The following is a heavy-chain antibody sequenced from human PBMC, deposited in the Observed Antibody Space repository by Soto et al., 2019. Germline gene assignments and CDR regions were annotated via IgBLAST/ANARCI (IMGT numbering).Heavy chain of an antibody. CDR3: AKGDSMIRGVYGMNV. D-gene: IGHD3-10*01. V-gene: IGHV3-23*01. J-gene: IGHJ6*02. Sequence: GGSLRLSCVGSGFTFSSYAMSWVRQAPGKGLEWVSLISASDGRAYYADSVKGRFTISRDNSNNTLYLQMNSLRVEDTAVYYCAKGDSMIRGVYGMNVWGRGTTVTVSS. CDR2: ISASDGRA. CDR1: GFTFSSYA.